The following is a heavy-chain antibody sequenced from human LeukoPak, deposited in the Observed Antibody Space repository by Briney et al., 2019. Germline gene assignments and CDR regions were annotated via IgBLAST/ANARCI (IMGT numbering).Heavy chain of an antibody. J-gene: IGHJ4*01. CDR2: RLYGGNN. Sequence: SETLSLTCSVSGGSISNADYYWGWIRQAPGKGLEWIGSRLYGGNNHYNPSLKSRATISVDTSKNQFSLKVTSVTAADAAVYYCARQLPTAAADTRGYFDYWGQGTVVTVSS. CDR3: ARQLPTAAADTRGYFDY. CDR1: GGSISNADYY. D-gene: IGHD6-25*01. V-gene: IGHV4-39*01.